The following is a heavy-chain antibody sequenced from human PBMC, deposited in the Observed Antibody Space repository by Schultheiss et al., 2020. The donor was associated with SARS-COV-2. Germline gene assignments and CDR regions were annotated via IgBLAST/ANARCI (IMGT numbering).Heavy chain of an antibody. CDR1: GYTFTGYY. CDR3: ARGGTMIVGPDAFDI. J-gene: IGHJ3*02. CDR2: INPNSGGT. Sequence: ASVKVSCKASGYTFTGYYMHWVRQAPGQGLEWMGWINPNSGGTNYAQKFQGRVTMTRDTSISTAYMELSRLRSDDTAVYYCARGGTMIVGPDAFDIWGQGTMVTVSS. V-gene: IGHV1-2*02. D-gene: IGHD3-22*01.